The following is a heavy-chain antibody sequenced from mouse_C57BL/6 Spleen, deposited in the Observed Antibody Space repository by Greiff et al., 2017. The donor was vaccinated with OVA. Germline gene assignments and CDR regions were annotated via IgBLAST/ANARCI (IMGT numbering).Heavy chain of an antibody. CDR2: IDPENGAT. Sequence: VHVKQSGAELVRPGASVKLSCTASGFNIKDDYMHWVKQRPEQGLEWIGWIDPENGATEYASKFQGKSTITADTSSNTAYLQISSLTSEDTAVYYCTTSVEGRYFDYWGQGPTLTVSS. CDR1: GFNIKDDY. J-gene: IGHJ2*01. D-gene: IGHD1-1*02. V-gene: IGHV14-4*01. CDR3: TTSVEGRYFDY.